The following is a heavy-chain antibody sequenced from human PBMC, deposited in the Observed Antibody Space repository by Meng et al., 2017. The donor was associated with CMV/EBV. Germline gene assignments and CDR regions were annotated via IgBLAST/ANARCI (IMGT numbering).Heavy chain of an antibody. CDR3: AKPPMASGDYFDY. CDR2: IRYDGSNK. Sequence: VWVVGLGGGVVRPGGSLGLSCAGFGFTFSSYGMHWVRHAPGKGLEWVAFIRYDGSNKYYADSVKGRFTISRDNSKNTLYLQMNSLRAEDTAVYYCAKPPMASGDYFDYWGQGTLVTVSS. D-gene: IGHD3-10*01. CDR1: GFTFSSYG. V-gene: IGHV3-30*02. J-gene: IGHJ4*02.